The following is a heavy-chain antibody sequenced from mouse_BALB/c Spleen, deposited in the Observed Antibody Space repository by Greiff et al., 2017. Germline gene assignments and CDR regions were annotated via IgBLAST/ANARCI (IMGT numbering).Heavy chain of an antibody. V-gene: IGHV1S135*01. CDR2: IDPYNGGT. J-gene: IGHJ3*01. D-gene: IGHD1-2*01. Sequence: EVQLQQSGPELVKPGASVKVSCKASGYSFTDYNMYWVKQSPGKSLEWIGYIDPYNGGTSYNQKFKGKATLTVDKSSSTAFMHLNSLTSEDSAVYYCARLGIHYYGYLAWFAYWGQGTLVTVSA. CDR3: ARLGIHYYGYLAWFAY. CDR1: GYSFTDYN.